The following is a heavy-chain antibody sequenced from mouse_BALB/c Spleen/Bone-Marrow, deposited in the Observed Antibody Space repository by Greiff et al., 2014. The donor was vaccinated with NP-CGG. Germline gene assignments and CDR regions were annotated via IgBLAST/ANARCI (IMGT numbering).Heavy chain of an antibody. J-gene: IGHJ2*01. V-gene: IGHV1-52*01. CDR2: IDPYDSET. D-gene: IGHD2-3*01. Sequence: VKLMESGAELVRPGASVKLSCKASGYTFTSYWMNWIKQRPEQGLEWIGRIDPYDSETHHNLKFKDKAILTVDKSSSTAYMQLSSLTSEDSAVYYCARSYDGYYVDYWGQGTTLTVSS. CDR1: GYTFTSYW. CDR3: ARSYDGYYVDY.